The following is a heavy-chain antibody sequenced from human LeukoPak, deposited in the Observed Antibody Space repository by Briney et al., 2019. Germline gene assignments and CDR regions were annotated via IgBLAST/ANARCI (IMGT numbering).Heavy chain of an antibody. CDR2: IYHCRTTY. J-gene: IGHJ4*02. D-gene: IGHD6-13*01. V-gene: IGHV4-30-4*01. Sequence: SQSLSLTWTVSGGSISIGDYYWSWIRQPPGNGLEGFWYIYHCRTTYYYNPSLKRLVSMSVRTSHTRFSLHLSPGGAPGTAVYYCVRDRSRPNPFFDSWGQGTLVSVSS. CDR1: GGSISIGDYY. CDR3: VRDRSRPNPFFDS.